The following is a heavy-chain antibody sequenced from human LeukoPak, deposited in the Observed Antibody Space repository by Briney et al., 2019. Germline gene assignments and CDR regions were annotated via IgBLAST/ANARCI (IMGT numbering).Heavy chain of an antibody. J-gene: IGHJ4*02. Sequence: GGSLGLSCAASGFTFSSYSMNWVRQAPGKGLEWVSYISSSSSTIYYADSVKGRFTISRDNAKNSLYLQMNSLRAEDTAVYYCARDQRAQPGIAAAGTDYWGQGTLVTVSS. V-gene: IGHV3-48*04. D-gene: IGHD6-13*01. CDR1: GFTFSSYS. CDR3: ARDQRAQPGIAAAGTDY. CDR2: ISSSSSTI.